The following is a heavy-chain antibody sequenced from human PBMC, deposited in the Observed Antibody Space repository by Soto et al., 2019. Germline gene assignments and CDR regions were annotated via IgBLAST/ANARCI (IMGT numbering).Heavy chain of an antibody. CDR1: AINFRSYA. CDR3: AKRQSLDFWSGYLPFFDY. Sequence: PGGSLRLSCSASAINFRSYAMSWVRQAPGKGLEWVSAVGGSGSDTYYADSVKGRFTISRDDSKNTLYLHMSSLRVEDTAIYYCAKRQSLDFWSGYLPFFDYWGQGTQVTVYS. CDR2: VGGSGSDT. V-gene: IGHV3-23*01. D-gene: IGHD3-3*01. J-gene: IGHJ4*02.